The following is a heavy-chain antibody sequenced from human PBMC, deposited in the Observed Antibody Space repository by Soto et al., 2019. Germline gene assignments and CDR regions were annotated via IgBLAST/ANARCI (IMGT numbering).Heavy chain of an antibody. CDR3: ARDLDSGSYYFDY. CDR1: GYTFSSYG. D-gene: IGHD1-26*01. Sequence: QVELVQSGAEVKKPGASLKVSCKASGYTFSSYGISWVRQAPGQGLEWMGWISAYTGKTNYAQKLQGRVTMTTDTSTSTAYMEVRSLRSDDTAVYYCARDLDSGSYYFDYWGQGTLVTVSS. CDR2: ISAYTGKT. V-gene: IGHV1-18*04. J-gene: IGHJ4*02.